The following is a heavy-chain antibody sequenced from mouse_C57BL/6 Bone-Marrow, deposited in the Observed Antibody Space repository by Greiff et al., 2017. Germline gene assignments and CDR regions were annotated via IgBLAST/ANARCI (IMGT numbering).Heavy chain of an antibody. CDR1: GYTFTSYW. Sequence: QVQLQQPGAELVKPGASVKLSCKASGYTFTSYWMQWVKQRPGQGLEWIGEIDPSDSYTNYNQKFKGKATLTVDTSSSTAYMQLSSLTSEDSAVYYCASCTTGEEYFEVRGTETTVTVSS. V-gene: IGHV1-50*01. CDR3: ASCTTGEEYFEV. J-gene: IGHJ1*03. CDR2: IDPSDSYT. D-gene: IGHD1-1*01.